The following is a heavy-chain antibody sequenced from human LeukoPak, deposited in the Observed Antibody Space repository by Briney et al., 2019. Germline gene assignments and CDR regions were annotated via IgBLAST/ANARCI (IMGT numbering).Heavy chain of an antibody. J-gene: IGHJ6*02. CDR3: ARGSYYYVSSGLGGYYYYVMDV. V-gene: IGHV4-39*07. D-gene: IGHD3-22*01. Sequence: SETLSLTCIVSGDSISSTSYYWAWIRQPPGKGLEWIGMIFYSGSAYYTPSLRGRVTLSVDTSKNQLSLKLSSVTAADTAVYYCARGSYYYVSSGLGGYYYYVMDVWGQGTTVTVSS. CDR2: IFYSGSA. CDR1: GDSISSTSYY.